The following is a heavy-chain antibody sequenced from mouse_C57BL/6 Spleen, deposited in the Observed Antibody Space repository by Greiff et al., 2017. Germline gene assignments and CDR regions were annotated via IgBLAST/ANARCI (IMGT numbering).Heavy chain of an antibody. CDR1: GYTFTSYW. CDR2: IYPSDSET. Sequence: VQLQQSGAELVRPGSSVKLSCKASGYTFTSYWMDWVKQRPGQGLEWIGNIYPSDSETHYNQKFKDKATLTVDKSSSTAYMQLSSLTSEDSAVYYCARGYYDYAGYWYFDVWGTGTTVTVSS. D-gene: IGHD2-4*01. V-gene: IGHV1-61*01. CDR3: ARGYYDYAGYWYFDV. J-gene: IGHJ1*03.